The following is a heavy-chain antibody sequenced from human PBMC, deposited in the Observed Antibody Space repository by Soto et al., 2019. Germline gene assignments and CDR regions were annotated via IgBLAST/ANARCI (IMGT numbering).Heavy chain of an antibody. CDR1: GYAFISRA. J-gene: IGHJ4*02. CDR2: INPDNANT. CDR3: ASDPGSGQYFDY. Sequence: QVQLVQSGAEVKKPGASVKISCEASGYAFISRALHWVRQAPGQGLVWMGWINPDNANTKYSLNFQGRVTVTRDTSATAADMEMISLRSKDTAVYFRASDPGSGQYFDYWGQGTLVTVSS. V-gene: IGHV1-3*01. D-gene: IGHD2-15*01.